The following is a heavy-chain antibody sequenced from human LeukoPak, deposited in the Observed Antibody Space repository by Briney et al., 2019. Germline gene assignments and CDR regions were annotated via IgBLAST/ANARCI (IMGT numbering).Heavy chain of an antibody. CDR3: ARGIVVANFDY. J-gene: IGHJ4*02. V-gene: IGHV1-46*01. CDR1: GYTFTSYY. D-gene: IGHD6-19*01. Sequence: ASVKVSCKASGYTFTSYYMRWVRQAPGQGLEWMGIINPSGGSTSYAQKFQGRVTMTRDTSTSTVYMELSSLRSGDTAVYFCARGIVVANFDYWGQGTLVTVSS. CDR2: INPSGGST.